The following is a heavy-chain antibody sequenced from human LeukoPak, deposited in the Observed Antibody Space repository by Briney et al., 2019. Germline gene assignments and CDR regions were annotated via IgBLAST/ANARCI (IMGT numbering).Heavy chain of an antibody. Sequence: SVTVSCMASGGTFSSYAISWVRQAPGQGLEWMGGIIPIFGTANYAQKFQGRVTITADESTSTAYMELSSLRSEDTAVYYCARDLSSSGYYPYYFDYWGQGTLVTVSS. CDR3: ARDLSSSGYYPYYFDY. CDR2: IIPIFGTA. V-gene: IGHV1-69*13. D-gene: IGHD3-22*01. CDR1: GGTFSSYA. J-gene: IGHJ4*02.